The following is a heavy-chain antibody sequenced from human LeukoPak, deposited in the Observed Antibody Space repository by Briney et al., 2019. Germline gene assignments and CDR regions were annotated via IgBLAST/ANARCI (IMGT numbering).Heavy chain of an antibody. CDR2: IIPIFGTA. V-gene: IGHV1-69*05. Sequence: SVKVSCKASGGTFSSYAISWVRQAPGQGLEWMGGIIPIFGTANYAQKFQGRVTMTRDMSTSTVYMELSSLRSEDTAVYYCARGIGDRFRLQHVIDYWGQGTLVTVSS. CDR3: ARGIGDRFRLQHVIDY. J-gene: IGHJ4*02. CDR1: GGTFSSYA. D-gene: IGHD2-21*02.